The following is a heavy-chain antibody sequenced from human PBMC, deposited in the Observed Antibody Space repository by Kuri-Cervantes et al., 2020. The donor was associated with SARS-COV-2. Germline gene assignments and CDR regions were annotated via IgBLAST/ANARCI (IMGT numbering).Heavy chain of an antibody. CDR2: ISSSSSYI. J-gene: IGHJ6*02. CDR1: GFTFSSYS. Sequence: ETLSLTCAASGFTFSSYSMNWVRQAPGKGLEWVSSISSSSSYIYYADSVKGRFTISRDNAKNSLYLQMNSLRAEDTAVYYCARDQCSSTSCYGTYYYYYYGMDVWGQGTTVTVSS. D-gene: IGHD2-2*01. V-gene: IGHV3-21*01. CDR3: ARDQCSSTSCYGTYYYYYYGMDV.